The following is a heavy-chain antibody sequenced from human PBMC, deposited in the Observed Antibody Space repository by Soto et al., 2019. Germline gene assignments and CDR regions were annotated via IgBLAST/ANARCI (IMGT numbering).Heavy chain of an antibody. CDR1: GFTFSSYA. J-gene: IGHJ4*02. V-gene: IGHV3-23*01. Sequence: GGSLRLSCAASGFTFSSYAMGWVRQTPGKGLEWVSSISGSGGSTYYADSVEGRFTISRDNSKNTLYLQMNSLRAEDTAVYYCAKDRFTAADTDYWGQGTLVTVSS. CDR2: ISGSGGST. CDR3: AKDRFTAADTDY. D-gene: IGHD6-13*01.